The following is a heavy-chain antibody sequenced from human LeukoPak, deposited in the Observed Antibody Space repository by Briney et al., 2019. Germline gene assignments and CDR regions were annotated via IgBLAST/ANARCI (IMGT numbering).Heavy chain of an antibody. CDR1: GFTFSSYG. CDR3: TANFDY. J-gene: IGHJ4*02. V-gene: IGHV3-74*01. CDR2: INSDETRI. Sequence: GGSLRLSCAASGFTFSSYGMSWVRQAPGKGLVWVSRINSDETRINYADSVKGRFTISRDNAKNMLYLHMNSLRAEDTAVYYCTANFDYWGQGTRVTVSS.